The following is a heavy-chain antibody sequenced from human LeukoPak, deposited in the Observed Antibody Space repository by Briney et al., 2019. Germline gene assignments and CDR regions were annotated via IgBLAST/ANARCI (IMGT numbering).Heavy chain of an antibody. CDR1: GFTFGSSG. D-gene: IGHD3-3*01. CDR2: VRNDGTNK. CDR3: ARGRITIFGVPPQWFDP. V-gene: IGHV3-30*02. Sequence: GGSLRLSCIASGFTFGSSGMHWVRQAPGRGLEWVAYVRNDGTNKYYADSVKGRSTISRDNAKNSLYLQMNSLRAEDTAVYYCARGRITIFGVPPQWFDPWGQGTLVTVSS. J-gene: IGHJ5*02.